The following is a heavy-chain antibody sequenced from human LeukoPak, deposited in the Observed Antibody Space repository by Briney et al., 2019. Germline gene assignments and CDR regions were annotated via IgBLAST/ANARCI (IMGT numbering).Heavy chain of an antibody. J-gene: IGHJ3*02. Sequence: PSEALSLTCTVSGGSNSSSSYYWGWIRQPPGKGLEWIGSIYYSGSTYYNPSLKSRVTISVDTSKNQFSLKLSSVTAADTAVYYCASPHIVVVTATPGRAFDIWGQGTMVTVSS. V-gene: IGHV4-39*01. CDR2: IYYSGST. CDR3: ASPHIVVVTATPGRAFDI. CDR1: GGSNSSSSYY. D-gene: IGHD2-21*02.